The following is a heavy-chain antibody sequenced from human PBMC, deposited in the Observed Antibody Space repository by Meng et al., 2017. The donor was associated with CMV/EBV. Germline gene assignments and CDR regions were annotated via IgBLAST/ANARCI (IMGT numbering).Heavy chain of an antibody. CDR3: AKEDPDY. CDR2: ISSSGTYI. CDR1: GFTFSSYS. V-gene: IGHV3-21*04. J-gene: IGHJ4*02. Sequence: GESLKISCAASGFTFSSYSMNWVRQAPGKGLEWVSSISSSGTYIYYADSVKGRFTISRDNSKNTLYLQMNSLRAEDTAVYYCAKEDPDYWGQGTLVTVSS.